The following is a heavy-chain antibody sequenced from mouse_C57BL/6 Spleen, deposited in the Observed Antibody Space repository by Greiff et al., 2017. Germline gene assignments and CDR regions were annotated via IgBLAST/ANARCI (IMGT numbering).Heavy chain of an antibody. V-gene: IGHV5-17*01. D-gene: IGHD1-3*01. J-gene: IGHJ2*01. CDR2: ISSGSSTI. Sequence: EVKVVESGGGLVKPGGSLKLSCAASGFTFSDYGMHWVRQAPEKGLEWVAYISSGSSTIYYADTVKGRFTISRDNAKNTLFLQMTSLRSEDTAMYYCAIGSSYYFDYWGQGTTLTVSS. CDR1: GFTFSDYG. CDR3: AIGSSYYFDY.